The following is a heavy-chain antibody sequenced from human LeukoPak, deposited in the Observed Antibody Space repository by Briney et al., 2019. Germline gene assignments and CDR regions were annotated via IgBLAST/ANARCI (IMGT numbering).Heavy chain of an antibody. CDR3: AKNYGSGSYYGSGMDV. Sequence: GGSLRLSCAASGFTFSSYAMSWVRQAPGKGREGVSAISGSGGSTYYADSVKGRFTISRDNSKNTLYLQMNSLRAEDTAVYYCAKNYGSGSYYGSGMDVWGQGTTVTVSS. CDR2: ISGSGGST. V-gene: IGHV3-23*01. D-gene: IGHD3-10*01. CDR1: GFTFSSYA. J-gene: IGHJ6*02.